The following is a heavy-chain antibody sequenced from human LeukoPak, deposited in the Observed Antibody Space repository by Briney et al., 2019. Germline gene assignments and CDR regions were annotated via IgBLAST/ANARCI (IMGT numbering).Heavy chain of an antibody. Sequence: GWSLRLSCEASGFTFSDYYMNWIRQAPGKGLEWVSYISSSSSYTNYADSVKGRFTISRDNPKNSLYLQMNSLRAEDTAVYYCARGSMRMATAGLADYWGQGTLVTVSS. CDR1: GFTFSDYY. CDR3: ARGSMRMATAGLADY. V-gene: IGHV3-11*05. D-gene: IGHD5-24*01. CDR2: ISSSSSYT. J-gene: IGHJ4*02.